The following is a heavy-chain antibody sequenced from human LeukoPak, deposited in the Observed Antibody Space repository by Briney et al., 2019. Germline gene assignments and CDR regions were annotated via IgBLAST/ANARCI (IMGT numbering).Heavy chain of an antibody. CDR1: GYTFTGYY. D-gene: IGHD3-10*01. J-gene: IGHJ5*01. CDR3: ARASGSYWWFDS. CDR2: VNPNSGDT. V-gene: IGHV1-2*02. Sequence: ASVKVSCKASGYTFTGYYLHWVRQAPGQGLEWMGCVNPNSGDTNYAQKFQGSVTMTRDTSISTVYMELSRLRSDDPAVYYCARASGSYWWFDSWGQGTLVTVSS.